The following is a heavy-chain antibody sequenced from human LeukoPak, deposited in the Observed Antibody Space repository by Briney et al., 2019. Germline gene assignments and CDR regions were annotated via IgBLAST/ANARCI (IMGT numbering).Heavy chain of an antibody. CDR3: AGDTHSSSWYDH. Sequence: GGSLRLSCAASGFTFSSSAMSWVRQVPGKGLEWVSGISASGGSTSYADSVKGRFTLSRDSSRNTLYLQMNSLRVDDTAVYYCAGDTHSSSWYDHWGQGTLVTVSS. D-gene: IGHD6-19*01. CDR1: GFTFSSSA. J-gene: IGHJ5*02. V-gene: IGHV3-23*01. CDR2: ISASGGST.